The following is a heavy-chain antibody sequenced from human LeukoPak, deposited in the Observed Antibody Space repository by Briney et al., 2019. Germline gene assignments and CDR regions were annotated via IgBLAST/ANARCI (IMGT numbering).Heavy chain of an antibody. V-gene: IGHV3-73*01. CDR2: IRSKANSYAT. CDR1: GFTFSGSA. D-gene: IGHD5-24*01. CDR3: ARSRVEMATIFDY. J-gene: IGHJ4*02. Sequence: GGSLRLSCAASGFTFSGSAMHWVRQASGKGLEWVGRIRSKANSYATAYAASVKGRFTISRDDSKNTAYLQMNSLKTEDTAVYYCARSRVEMATIFDYWGQGTLVTVSS.